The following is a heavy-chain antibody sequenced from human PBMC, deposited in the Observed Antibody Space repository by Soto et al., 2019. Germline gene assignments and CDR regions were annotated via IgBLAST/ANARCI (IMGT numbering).Heavy chain of an antibody. J-gene: IGHJ4*02. V-gene: IGHV5-51*01. CDR1: GYRFTNYW. CDR2: IYPGDSDT. CDR3: ARDDCSGTTCYEFDY. Sequence: GESLKISCKGSGYRFTNYWIGWVRQMPGKGLEWMGIIYPGDSDTRYSPPFQGQVTISADKSINTAYLQWSSLKASDTAMYYCARDDCSGTTCYEFDYWGQGTQVTVSS. D-gene: IGHD2-2*01.